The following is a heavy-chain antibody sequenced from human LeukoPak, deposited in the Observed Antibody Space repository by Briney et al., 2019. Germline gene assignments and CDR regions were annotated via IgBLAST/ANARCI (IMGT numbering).Heavy chain of an antibody. CDR2: IYYSGRT. V-gene: IGHV4-39*01. CDR3: SRVLVGFYYDSSGYYHDGFDI. Sequence: KTSETLSLTCTVSGGTISSSSHYWGWIRQPPGKGLEWIGSIYYSGRTYYNPSLKSRVTMSIDTSKNQFSLNLSSVTAADTAVYYCSRVLVGFYYDSSGYYHDGFDIWGQGTMVTVSS. J-gene: IGHJ3*02. CDR1: GGTISSSSHY. D-gene: IGHD3-22*01.